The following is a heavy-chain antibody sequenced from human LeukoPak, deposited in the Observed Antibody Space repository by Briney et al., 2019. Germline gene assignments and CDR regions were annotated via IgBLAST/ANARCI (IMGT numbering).Heavy chain of an antibody. CDR3: ATTSIAAAVPGCFDY. V-gene: IGHV3-48*02. Sequence: GGSLRLSCAASGFTFSSYSMNWVRQAPGKGLEWISYISTGNSIIYYADSVKGRFIISRDNAKDSLYLQMNSLRDEDTALYYCATTSIAAAVPGCFDYWGQGTLVTVFS. CDR1: GFTFSSYS. CDR2: ISTGNSII. J-gene: IGHJ4*02. D-gene: IGHD6-13*01.